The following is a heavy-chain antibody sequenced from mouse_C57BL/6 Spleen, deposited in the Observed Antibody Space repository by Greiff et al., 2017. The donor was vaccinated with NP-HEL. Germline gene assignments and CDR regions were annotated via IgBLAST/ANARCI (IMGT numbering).Heavy chain of an antibody. D-gene: IGHD1-1*01. V-gene: IGHV1-19*01. J-gene: IGHJ2*01. CDR2: INPYNGGT. Sequence: EVQLQQSGPVLVKLGASVKMSCKASGYTFTDYYMNWVKQSHGKSLEWIGVINPYNGGTSYNQKFKGKATLTVDKSSSTAYMELNSLTSEDSAVYYCARSTRDYYGSSYFDYWGQGTTLTVSS. CDR1: GYTFTDYY. CDR3: ARSTRDYYGSSYFDY.